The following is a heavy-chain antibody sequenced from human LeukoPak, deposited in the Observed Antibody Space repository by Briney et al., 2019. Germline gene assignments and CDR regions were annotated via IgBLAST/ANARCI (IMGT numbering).Heavy chain of an antibody. Sequence: GGSLRLSCAASGFNFSTYWMHWVRQAPGKGLVWVSHIQGDGGITNYADSVKGRFTISRDNSKNTLYLQMNSLRAEDTAVYYCASLRRDGSLDYWGQGTLVTVSS. CDR3: ASLRRDGSLDY. J-gene: IGHJ4*02. CDR2: IQGDGGIT. D-gene: IGHD5-24*01. V-gene: IGHV3-74*01. CDR1: GFNFSTYW.